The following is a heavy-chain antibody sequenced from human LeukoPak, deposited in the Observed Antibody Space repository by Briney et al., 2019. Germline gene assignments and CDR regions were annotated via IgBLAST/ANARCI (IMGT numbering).Heavy chain of an antibody. Sequence: GGSLRLSRAASGFTFSSYGVHWVRQAPGKGLEWVAVIWYDGSNKYYADSVKGRFTISRDNSKNTLYLQMNSLRAEDTAVYYCARESEYCSSTSCSERYYYYGMDVWGQGTTVTVSS. CDR1: GFTFSSYG. V-gene: IGHV3-33*01. J-gene: IGHJ6*02. D-gene: IGHD2-2*01. CDR3: ARESEYCSSTSCSERYYYYGMDV. CDR2: IWYDGSNK.